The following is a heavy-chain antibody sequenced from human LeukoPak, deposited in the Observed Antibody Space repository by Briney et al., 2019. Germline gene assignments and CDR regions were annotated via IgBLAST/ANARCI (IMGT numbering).Heavy chain of an antibody. CDR2: INPSGGST. J-gene: IGHJ4*02. Sequence: ASVKVSCKASGGTFSSYAISWVRQAPGQGLEWMGIINPSGGSTSYAQKFQGRVTMTRDTSTSTVYMELSSLRSEDTAVYYCARDRGEWELLGLDFDYWGQGTLVTVSS. CDR3: ARDRGEWELLGLDFDY. D-gene: IGHD1-26*01. V-gene: IGHV1-46*01. CDR1: GGTFSSYA.